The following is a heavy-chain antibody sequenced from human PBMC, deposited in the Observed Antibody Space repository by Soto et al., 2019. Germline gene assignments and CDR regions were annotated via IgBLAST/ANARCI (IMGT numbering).Heavy chain of an antibody. CDR3: AKRRQATVIWGYVDS. D-gene: IGHD5-18*01. CDR1: GFAFSSYG. J-gene: IGHJ4*02. V-gene: IGHV3-30*18. CDR2: ISSDGNTT. Sequence: QVQLLESGGGVVQPGGSLRLSCAASGFAFSSYGIHWVRQAPGKGLEWVSLISSDGNTTYYADSVKGGFTISRDNSNNTLYLQMDSLRSEDKAVYFCAKRRQATVIWGYVDSWGKGTLVTVSS.